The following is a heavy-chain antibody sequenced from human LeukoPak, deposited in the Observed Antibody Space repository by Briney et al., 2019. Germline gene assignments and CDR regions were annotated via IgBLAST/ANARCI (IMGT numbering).Heavy chain of an antibody. CDR3: ASRPRFGEARLDY. V-gene: IGHV1-2*02. CDR1: GYTFTGYY. J-gene: IGHJ4*02. Sequence: ASVEVSCKASGYTFTGYYMHWVRQAPGQGLEWMGWINPNSGGTNYAQKFQGRVTMTRDTSISTAYMELSRLRSDDTAVYYCASRPRFGEARLDYWGQGTLVTVSS. D-gene: IGHD3-10*01. CDR2: INPNSGGT.